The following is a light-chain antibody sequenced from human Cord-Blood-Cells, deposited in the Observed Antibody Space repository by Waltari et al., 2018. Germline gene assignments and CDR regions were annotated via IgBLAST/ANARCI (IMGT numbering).Light chain of an antibody. Sequence: QSALTQPASVSGSPGQSFTIPCTGTSSDAGGYNYVSWYQQHPGKAPKLMIYDVSKRPSGVSNRFSGSKSGNTASLTISGLQAEDEADYYCSSYTSSSTWVFGGGTKLTVL. V-gene: IGLV2-14*01. J-gene: IGLJ3*02. CDR3: SSYTSSSTWV. CDR2: DVS. CDR1: SSDAGGYNY.